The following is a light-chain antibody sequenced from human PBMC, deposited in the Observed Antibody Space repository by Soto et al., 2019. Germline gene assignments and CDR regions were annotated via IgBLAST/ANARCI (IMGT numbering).Light chain of an antibody. CDR3: QQTYSALWT. CDR2: AAS. J-gene: IGKJ1*01. CDR1: QTITTY. V-gene: IGKV1-39*01. Sequence: DIQMPPSPSSLSASVGDRVTISCRASQTITTYLNWYQQKPGKAPKLLIYAASSLHSGVPSRFSGSGSGTDFTLTISSLQPEDFAAYYCQQTYSALWTFGQGTKLEIK.